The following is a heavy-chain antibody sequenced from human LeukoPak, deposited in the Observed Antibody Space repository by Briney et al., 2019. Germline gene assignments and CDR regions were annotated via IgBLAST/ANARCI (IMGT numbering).Heavy chain of an antibody. CDR3: AKDRQWELLSYFDY. D-gene: IGHD1-26*01. Sequence: PGGSLRLSCAASGFTFSRYAMNWVRQAPGKGLEWVSGIRGSGDSTFYADSVKGRFTISRDNSKNTLYLQMNSLRAEDTAVYYCAKDRQWELLSYFDYWGQGTLVTVSS. CDR1: GFTFSRYA. CDR2: IRGSGDST. V-gene: IGHV3-23*01. J-gene: IGHJ4*02.